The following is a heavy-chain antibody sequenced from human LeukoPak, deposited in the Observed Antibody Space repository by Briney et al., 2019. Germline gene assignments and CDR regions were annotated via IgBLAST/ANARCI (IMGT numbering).Heavy chain of an antibody. D-gene: IGHD1-26*01. J-gene: IGHJ6*03. CDR1: GGSISSSSYY. CDR3: ARAVVGATVYYYYYMDV. V-gene: IGHV4-39*01. Sequence: SETLSLTCTVSGGSISSSSYYWGWIRQPPGKGLEWIGSIYYSGSTYYNPSLKSRVTISVDTSKNQFSLKLSSVTAADTAVYYCARAVVGATVYYYYYMDVWGKGTTVTISS. CDR2: IYYSGST.